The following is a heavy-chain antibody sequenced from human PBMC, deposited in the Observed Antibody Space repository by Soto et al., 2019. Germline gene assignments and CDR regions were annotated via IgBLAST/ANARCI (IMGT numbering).Heavy chain of an antibody. D-gene: IGHD3-16*01. CDR1: GGSISSGGYS. Sequence: SETLSLTCTVSGGSISSGGYSWSWTRRTPGKGLEWIGYIYPTGKTYYNPSLENRATLSIDTSQNQFSLQLTSVTAADTAVYYCARAPPGPAPRWGVWGHGTTVTVSS. J-gene: IGHJ6*02. CDR3: ARAPPGPAPRWGV. CDR2: IYPTGKT. V-gene: IGHV4-30-2*01.